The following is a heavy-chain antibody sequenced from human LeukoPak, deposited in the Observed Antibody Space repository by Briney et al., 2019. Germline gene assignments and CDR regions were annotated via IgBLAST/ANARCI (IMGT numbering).Heavy chain of an antibody. Sequence: SETLSLTCTVSGGSISSNSYYWSWIRQPAGKGLEWIGRIYTSGSTDYNPSLKSRVTISKDTSKNEFSLKLSSVTAADTAVYYCATHLTYYYDSLRGAFDIWGQGTMVTVSS. J-gene: IGHJ3*02. CDR1: GGSISSNSYY. V-gene: IGHV4-61*02. CDR2: IYTSGST. CDR3: ATHLTYYYDSLRGAFDI. D-gene: IGHD3-22*01.